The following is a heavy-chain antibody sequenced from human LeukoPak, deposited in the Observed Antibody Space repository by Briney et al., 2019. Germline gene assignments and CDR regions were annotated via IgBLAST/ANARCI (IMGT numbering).Heavy chain of an antibody. CDR2: IYYSGST. Sequence: SETLSLTCTVSGGSISSSSYYWGWIRQPPGKGLEWIGSIYYSGSTYYNPSLKSRVTISVDTSKNQFSLKLSSVTAADTAVYYCASALTDSSSWYVGGWFDPWGQGTLVTASS. D-gene: IGHD6-13*01. CDR1: GGSISSSSYY. V-gene: IGHV4-39*01. CDR3: ASALTDSSSWYVGGWFDP. J-gene: IGHJ5*02.